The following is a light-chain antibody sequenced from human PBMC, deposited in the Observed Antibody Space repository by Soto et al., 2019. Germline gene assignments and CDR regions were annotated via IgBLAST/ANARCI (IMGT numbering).Light chain of an antibody. CDR3: QQYNNWPQT. Sequence: EIVMTQSPGTLSVSPGERATLSCRASQRISSNLAWYQLKPGQAPRLLIYAASTRATGIPARFSGSGSETEFTLTISGLQSEDFAVYYCQQYNNWPQTFGQGTKVEI. J-gene: IGKJ1*01. CDR1: QRISSN. V-gene: IGKV3-15*01. CDR2: AAS.